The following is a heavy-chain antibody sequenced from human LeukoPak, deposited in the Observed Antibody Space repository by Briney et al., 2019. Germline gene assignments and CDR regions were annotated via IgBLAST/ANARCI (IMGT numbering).Heavy chain of an antibody. J-gene: IGHJ4*02. V-gene: IGHV4-59*01. CDR3: ARGGWYYDC. Sequence: PSETLSLTCTVSGXSISSYYWSWIRQPPGKGLEWIGYIYYSGSTKYNPSLKSRVTISVDTSKNQFSLKLSSVTAADTAVYYCARGGWYYDCWGQGTLVTVSS. D-gene: IGHD6-19*01. CDR2: IYYSGST. CDR1: GXSISSYY.